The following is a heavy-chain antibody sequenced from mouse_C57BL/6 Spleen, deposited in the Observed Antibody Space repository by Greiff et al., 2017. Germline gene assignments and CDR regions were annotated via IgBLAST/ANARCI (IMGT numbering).Heavy chain of an antibody. CDR2: INPYNGDT. D-gene: IGHD2-3*01. Sequence: VQLKQSGPELVKPGDSVKISCKASGYSFTGYFMNWVMQSHGKSLEWIGRINPYNGDTFYNQKFKGKATLTVDKSSSTANMELRSLTSEDSAVYYCASLYDGYSYYFDYWGQGTTLTVSS. CDR1: GYSFTGYF. J-gene: IGHJ2*01. V-gene: IGHV1-20*01. CDR3: ASLYDGYSYYFDY.